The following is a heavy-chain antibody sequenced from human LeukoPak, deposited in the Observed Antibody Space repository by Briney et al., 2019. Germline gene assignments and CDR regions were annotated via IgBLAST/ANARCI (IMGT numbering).Heavy chain of an antibody. CDR3: ATTSRAVTGLDY. CDR1: GFTLTTYW. J-gene: IGHJ4*02. D-gene: IGHD2-21*02. CDR2: IKPDGNEK. V-gene: IGHV3-7*01. Sequence: GGSLRLSCTASGFTLTTYWLTWVRQAPGKGLEWVANIKPDGNEKYYVDSVKGRFTFSRDNAENSLYLQMNSLRAEDTAIYYCATTSRAVTGLDYWGQGTLVTVSS.